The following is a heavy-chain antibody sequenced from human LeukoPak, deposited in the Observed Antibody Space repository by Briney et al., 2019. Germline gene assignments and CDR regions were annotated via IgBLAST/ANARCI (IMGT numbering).Heavy chain of an antibody. D-gene: IGHD2/OR15-2a*01. CDR3: ARGPTRANSSDY. V-gene: IGHV3-7*01. CDR2: IKQDGSEK. Sequence: GGSLRLSCAASGFTFSSYAMSWVRQPPGKGLEWVAKIKQDGSEKYYVDSVKGRFTISRDNAKNSLYLQMNSLRAEDTAVYYWARGPTRANSSDYWGQGTLLTVSS. J-gene: IGHJ4*02. CDR1: GFTFSSYA.